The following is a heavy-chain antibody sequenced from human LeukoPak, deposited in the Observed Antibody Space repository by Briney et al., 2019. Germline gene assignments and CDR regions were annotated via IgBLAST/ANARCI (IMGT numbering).Heavy chain of an antibody. Sequence: GASVKVSCKASGYTFTSYGISRVRQAPGQGLEWMGGIIPIFGTANYAQKFQGRVTITTDESTSTAYMELSSLRSEDTAVYYCVSSIAARPGADPPYNWFDPWGLGTLVTVSS. CDR1: GYTFTSYG. J-gene: IGHJ5*02. V-gene: IGHV1-69*05. CDR3: VSSIAARPGADPPYNWFDP. CDR2: IIPIFGTA. D-gene: IGHD6-6*01.